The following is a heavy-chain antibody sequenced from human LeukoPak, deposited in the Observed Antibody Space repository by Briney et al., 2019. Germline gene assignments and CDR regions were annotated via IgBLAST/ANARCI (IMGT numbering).Heavy chain of an antibody. Sequence: SVKVSCKASGGTFSSYAISWVRQAPGQGLEWMRGIIPIFGTANYAQKFQGRVTITADESTSTAYMELSSLRSEDTAVYYCARDGGGGYSYGYLDYWGQGTLVTVSS. D-gene: IGHD5-18*01. CDR1: GGTFSSYA. CDR2: IIPIFGTA. CDR3: ARDGGGGYSYGYLDY. J-gene: IGHJ4*02. V-gene: IGHV1-69*13.